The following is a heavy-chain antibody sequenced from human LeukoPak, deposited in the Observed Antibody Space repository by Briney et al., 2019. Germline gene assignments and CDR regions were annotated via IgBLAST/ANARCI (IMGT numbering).Heavy chain of an antibody. Sequence: PSETLSLTCTVSGGSISGYYWSWIRQPPGKGLEWIGYIYYSGSTNYNPSLKSRVTISVDTSKNQFSLKLSSVTAADTAVYYCARGGNWNHFDYWGQGTLVTVSS. CDR1: GGSISGYY. CDR3: ARGGNWNHFDY. D-gene: IGHD1-1*01. CDR2: IYYSGST. J-gene: IGHJ4*02. V-gene: IGHV4-59*01.